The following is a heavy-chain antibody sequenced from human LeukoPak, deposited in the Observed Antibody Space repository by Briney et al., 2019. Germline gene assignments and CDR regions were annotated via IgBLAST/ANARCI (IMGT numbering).Heavy chain of an antibody. CDR1: GFTFSSYW. V-gene: IGHV3-74*01. Sequence: GGSLRLSCAASGFTFSSYWMHWVRQTPEKGLVWVARIDTDGSSTIYADSVKGRFTISRDNAKNTLFLQMNSLRAEDTALYYCTRGYVGIDYWGQGTLVTVSS. J-gene: IGHJ4*02. D-gene: IGHD5-12*01. CDR3: TRGYVGIDY. CDR2: IDTDGSST.